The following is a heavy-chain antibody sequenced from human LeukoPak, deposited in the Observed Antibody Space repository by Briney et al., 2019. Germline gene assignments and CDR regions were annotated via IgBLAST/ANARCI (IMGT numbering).Heavy chain of an antibody. CDR3: AREGEDGDQGVDFWSGYYDAFDI. D-gene: IGHD3-3*01. J-gene: IGHJ3*02. Sequence: SEALFLTCTVSGGSISSYYWSWIRQPAGKGLEWIGRIYTSGSTNYNPSLKSRVTMSVDTSKNQFSLKLTSVTAADTAVYYCAREGEDGDQGVDFWSGYYDAFDIWGQGTMVTVSS. CDR1: GGSISSYY. CDR2: IYTSGST. V-gene: IGHV4-4*07.